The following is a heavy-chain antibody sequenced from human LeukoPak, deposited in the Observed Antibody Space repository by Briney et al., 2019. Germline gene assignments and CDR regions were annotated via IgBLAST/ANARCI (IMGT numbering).Heavy chain of an antibody. CDR1: GYTFAGYY. V-gene: IGHV1-2*02. J-gene: IGHJ3*02. CDR3: ARDLVANDAFDI. CDR2: INPNSGGT. Sequence: ASVKVSCKASGYTFAGYYMHWVRQAPGQGLEWMGWINPNSGGTNYAQKFQGRVTMTRDTSISTAYMELSRLRSDDTAVYYCARDLVANDAFDIWGQGTMVTVSS. D-gene: IGHD2-15*01.